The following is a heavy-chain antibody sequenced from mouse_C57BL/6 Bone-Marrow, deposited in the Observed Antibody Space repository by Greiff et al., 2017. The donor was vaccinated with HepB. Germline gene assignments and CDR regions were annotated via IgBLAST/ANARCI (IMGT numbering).Heavy chain of an antibody. CDR1: GYSITSGYY. D-gene: IGHD2-1*01. Sequence: EVQLVESGPGLVKPSQSLSLTCSVTGYSITSGYYWNWIRQFPGNKLEWMGYISYDGSNNYNPSLKNRISITRDTSKNQFFLKLNSVTTEDTATYYCARVYTTSGAMDYWGQGTSVTVSS. CDR2: ISYDGSN. V-gene: IGHV3-6*01. J-gene: IGHJ4*01. CDR3: ARVYTTSGAMDY.